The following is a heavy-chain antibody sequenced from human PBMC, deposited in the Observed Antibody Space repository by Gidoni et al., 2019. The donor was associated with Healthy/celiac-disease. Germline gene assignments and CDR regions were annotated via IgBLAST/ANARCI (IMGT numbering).Heavy chain of an antibody. Sequence: QLQLQESGPGLVKPSETLSLTCIVSGGSISSSSYYWGWIRQPPGKGLEWIGSVYYSGSTYYNPSLKSRVTISVDTSKNQFSLNLTSVTAADTAVYYCARHISQGAFDIWGQGTMVTVSS. CDR2: VYYSGST. CDR3: ARHISQGAFDI. CDR1: GGSISSSSYY. J-gene: IGHJ3*02. V-gene: IGHV4-39*01.